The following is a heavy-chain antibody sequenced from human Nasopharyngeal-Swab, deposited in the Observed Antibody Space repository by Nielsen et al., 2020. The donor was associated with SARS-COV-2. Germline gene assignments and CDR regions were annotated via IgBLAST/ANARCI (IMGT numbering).Heavy chain of an antibody. D-gene: IGHD6-13*01. CDR3: ATRPASSWHPYCFDY. Sequence: GESLKISCAASGFPFSRHDMTWVRQAPGKGLEWVATISGGDVSTYYADSVTGRFTISKDNSENILYLQINSLRAEDTAVYYCATRPASSWHPYCFDYWGQGTLVT. CDR1: GFPFSRHD. J-gene: IGHJ4*02. V-gene: IGHV3-23*01. CDR2: ISGGDVST.